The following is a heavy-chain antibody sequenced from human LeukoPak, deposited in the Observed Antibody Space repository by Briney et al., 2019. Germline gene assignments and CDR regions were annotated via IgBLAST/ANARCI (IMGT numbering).Heavy chain of an antibody. CDR3: AKDGDLYGHVDY. V-gene: IGHV3-30-3*01. Sequence: PGRSVRLSCAASGFTFSSYAMHWVRQAPGKGLEWVASISYDGSKKYYADSLKGRFTISRDNSKKTLYLQMNSLRAEDTAVYYCAKDGDLYGHVDYWGQGTLVTVSS. D-gene: IGHD4-17*01. CDR1: GFTFSSYA. CDR2: ISYDGSKK. J-gene: IGHJ4*02.